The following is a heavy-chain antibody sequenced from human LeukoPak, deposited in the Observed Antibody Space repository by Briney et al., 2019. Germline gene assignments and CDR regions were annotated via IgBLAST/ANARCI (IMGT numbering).Heavy chain of an antibody. CDR1: GGSLSGYY. CDR3: ARGVYGAYFDF. D-gene: IGHD4-17*01. CDR2: RESNGYT. V-gene: IGHV4-59*01. Sequence: SETLSLTCSFSGGSLSGYYWSWLRQPPGKGLEWIAYRESNGYTEYYPSLMSRVKISLDTSKNRLSLKLTSVTAADTAVYYCARGVYGAYFDFWGQGTLVTVSS. J-gene: IGHJ4*02.